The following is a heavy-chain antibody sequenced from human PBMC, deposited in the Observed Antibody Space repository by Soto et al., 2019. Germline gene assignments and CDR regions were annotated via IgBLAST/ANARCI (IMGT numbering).Heavy chain of an antibody. J-gene: IGHJ6*02. CDR2: IYYSGST. Sequence: SETLSLTCTVSGGSISSGDYYWSWIRQPPGKGLEWIGYIYYSGSTYYNPSLKSRVTISVDTSKNQFSLKLSSVTAADTAVYYCARVFYGDYGLYYYGMDVWGQGTTVTVSS. CDR1: GGSISSGDYY. CDR3: ARVFYGDYGLYYYGMDV. V-gene: IGHV4-30-4*01. D-gene: IGHD4-17*01.